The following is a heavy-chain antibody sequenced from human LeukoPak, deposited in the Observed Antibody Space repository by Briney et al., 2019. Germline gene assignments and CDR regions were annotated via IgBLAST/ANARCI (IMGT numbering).Heavy chain of an antibody. CDR2: ITGNGATT. CDR3: TRLGYCSPGVCYFDY. D-gene: IGHD2-8*01. Sequence: PGGSLRLSCAASGFSFSNYGMNWVRQAPGKGLEWVSGITGNGATTYYADSVNGRFTISRDDSKNTAYLQMNSLTTEDTAMYYCTRLGYCSPGVCYFDYWGQGTLVTVSS. V-gene: IGHV3-23*01. CDR1: GFSFSNYG. J-gene: IGHJ4*02.